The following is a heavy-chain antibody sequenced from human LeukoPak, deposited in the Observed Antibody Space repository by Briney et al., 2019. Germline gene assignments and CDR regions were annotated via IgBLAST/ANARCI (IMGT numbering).Heavy chain of an antibody. CDR1: GFTFSNYG. J-gene: IGHJ4*02. Sequence: GGSLRLSCAASGFTFSNYGMHWVRQAPGKGLEWVAFIRYDGSNKYYADSVKGRFTISRDNSKNTLYLQMNSLRSDDTAVYYCARDLTHRRNYDNSGYQIVPAFWGQGTLVTVSS. V-gene: IGHV3-30*02. CDR2: IRYDGSNK. D-gene: IGHD3-22*01. CDR3: ARDLTHRRNYDNSGYQIVPAF.